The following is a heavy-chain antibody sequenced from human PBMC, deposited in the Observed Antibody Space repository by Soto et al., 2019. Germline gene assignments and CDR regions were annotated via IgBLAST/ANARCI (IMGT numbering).Heavy chain of an antibody. CDR2: INHSGST. CDR1: GGSFSGYY. V-gene: IGHV4-34*01. Sequence: QVQLQQWGAGLLKPSETLSLTCAVYGGSFSGYYWSWIRQPPGKGLEWIGEINHSGSTNYNPSLKSRVILSVDTPTTQFSLKLSSVTAADTAVYYCARGRRITMVRGVSFVDYWGQGSLVTVSS. J-gene: IGHJ4*02. D-gene: IGHD3-10*01. CDR3: ARGRRITMVRGVSFVDY.